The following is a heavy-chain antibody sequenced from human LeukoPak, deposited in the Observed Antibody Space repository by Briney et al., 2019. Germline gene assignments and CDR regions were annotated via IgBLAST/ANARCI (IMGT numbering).Heavy chain of an antibody. V-gene: IGHV1-2*02. CDR3: ARGSGTYFHFFDD. Sequence: GASVKVSCKASGYTFTGYYMHWVRQAPGQGLEWMGWINPNSGGTNYAQKFQGRVTMTRDTSISTAYMELSRLRSDDTAVYYCARGSGTYFHFFDDWGQGTLVTVSS. CDR2: INPNSGGT. CDR1: GYTFTGYY. J-gene: IGHJ4*02. D-gene: IGHD1-26*01.